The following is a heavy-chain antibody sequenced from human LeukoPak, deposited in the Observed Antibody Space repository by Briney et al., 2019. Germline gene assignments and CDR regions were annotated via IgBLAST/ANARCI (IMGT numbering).Heavy chain of an antibody. CDR2: IYTSGST. J-gene: IGHJ6*02. CDR3: ARDGPLGATSLDYYYYGMDV. CDR1: GGSISSYY. V-gene: IGHV4-4*07. D-gene: IGHD1-26*01. Sequence: SETLSLTCTVSGGSISSYYWSWIRQPAGKGLEWIGRIYTSGSTNYNPSLKSRVTMSVDTSKNQFSLKLSSVTAADTAVYYCARDGPLGATSLDYYYYGMDVWGQGTTVTVSS.